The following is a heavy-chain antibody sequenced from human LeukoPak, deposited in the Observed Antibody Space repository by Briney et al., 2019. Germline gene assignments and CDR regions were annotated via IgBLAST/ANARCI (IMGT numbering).Heavy chain of an antibody. J-gene: IGHJ4*02. CDR1: GFTFSNYA. CDR3: ATGPDTAMATEDY. D-gene: IGHD5-18*01. V-gene: IGHV3-23*01. Sequence: PGGSLRLSCAASGFTFSNYAMNWVRRAPGKGLEWVSVINNAGDSTFYGDSVKGRFTISRDNSKNTLYLQMNSLRAEDTAVYYCATGPDTAMATEDYWGQGTLVTVSS. CDR2: INNAGDST.